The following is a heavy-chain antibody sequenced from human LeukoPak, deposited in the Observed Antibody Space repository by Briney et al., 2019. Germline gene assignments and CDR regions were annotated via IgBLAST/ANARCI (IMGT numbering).Heavy chain of an antibody. CDR3: ARVRLGVGDAFDI. Sequence: PSETLSLTCTVSGDSISSYYWSWIRQPAGKGLEWIGLISTTENTNYNPSLKSRVTISVDTSKNQFSLNLRTVTPADTAVYFCARVRLGVGDAFDIWGRGTMVTVSS. V-gene: IGHV4-4*07. CDR2: ISTTENT. CDR1: GDSISSYY. J-gene: IGHJ3*02. D-gene: IGHD3-10*01.